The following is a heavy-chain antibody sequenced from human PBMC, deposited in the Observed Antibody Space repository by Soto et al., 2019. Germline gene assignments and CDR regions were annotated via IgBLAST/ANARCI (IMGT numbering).Heavy chain of an antibody. CDR3: ARDLEYSSPGCWFDP. Sequence: QVQLVQSGAEVKKPGASVKVSCKASGYTFTGYYMHWVRQAPGQGLEWMGWINPNSGGTNYAQKFQGRVTMTRYTSMSTAYMELSRLRSDDTAVYYCARDLEYSSPGCWFDPWGQGTLVTVSS. CDR1: GYTFTGYY. D-gene: IGHD6-6*01. CDR2: INPNSGGT. J-gene: IGHJ5*02. V-gene: IGHV1-2*02.